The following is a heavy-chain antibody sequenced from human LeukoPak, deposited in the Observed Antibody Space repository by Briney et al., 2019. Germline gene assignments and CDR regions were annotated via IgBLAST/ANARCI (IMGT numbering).Heavy chain of an antibody. CDR1: GGSISSSNW. J-gene: IGHJ4*02. D-gene: IGHD2-15*01. Sequence: PSETLSLTCAVSGGSISSSNWWNWVRQTPGKGLEWIGEIYHRGNTHYNPSLKSRVTISVDTSKNQFSLKLSSVTAADTAVYYCARVLLGSAFDYWGQGTLVTVSS. CDR3: ARVLLGSAFDY. CDR2: IYHRGNT. V-gene: IGHV4-4*02.